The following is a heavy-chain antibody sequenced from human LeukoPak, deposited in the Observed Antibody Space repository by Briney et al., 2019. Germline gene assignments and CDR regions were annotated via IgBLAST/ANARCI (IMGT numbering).Heavy chain of an antibody. Sequence: GGSLRLSCAASGFTFDDYGMSWVRQAPGKGLEWVSGINWNGGSTGYADSVKGRFTISRDNAKNSLYLQMNGLRAEDTALYYCARDLPWEPYGDYWGQGTLVTVSS. CDR3: ARDLPWEPYGDY. V-gene: IGHV3-20*04. CDR1: GFTFDDYG. D-gene: IGHD1-14*01. J-gene: IGHJ4*02. CDR2: INWNGGST.